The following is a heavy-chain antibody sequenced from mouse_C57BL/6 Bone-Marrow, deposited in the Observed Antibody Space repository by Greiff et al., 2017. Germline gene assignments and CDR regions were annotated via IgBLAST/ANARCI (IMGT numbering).Heavy chain of an antibody. CDR1: GFTFSSYA. J-gene: IGHJ2*01. CDR3: TRDRDDYGLDFDY. D-gene: IGHD2-4*01. CDR2: ISSGGDYI. Sequence: DVHLVESGEGLVKPGGSLKLSCAASGFTFSSYAMSWVRQTPEKRLEWVAYISSGGDYIYYADTVKGRFTISRDNARNTLYLQMSSLKSEDTAMYYCTRDRDDYGLDFDYWGQGTTLTVSS. V-gene: IGHV5-9-1*02.